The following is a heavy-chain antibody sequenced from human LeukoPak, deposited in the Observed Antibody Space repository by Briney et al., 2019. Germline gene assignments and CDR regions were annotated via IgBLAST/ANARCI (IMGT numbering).Heavy chain of an antibody. CDR2: ISSNGGST. CDR1: GFTFSSYA. J-gene: IGHJ4*02. D-gene: IGHD1-1*01. V-gene: IGHV3-64*02. CDR3: ARSYNWNVLSGYSDY. Sequence: GGSLRLSCAASGFTFSSYAMHWVRQAPGKGLEYVSAISSNGGSTDYADSVKGRFTISRDNSKNTLYLQMGSLRAEDMAVYYCARSYNWNVLSGYSDYWGQGTLVTVSS.